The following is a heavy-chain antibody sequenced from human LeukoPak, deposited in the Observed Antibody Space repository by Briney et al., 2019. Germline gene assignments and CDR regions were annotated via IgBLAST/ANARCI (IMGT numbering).Heavy chain of an antibody. Sequence: SGGSLRLSCAASGFTFSTYWMTWVRQPPGKGLEWVANIKQDGSEKYYVDSVKGRFTISRDNAKNSLYLQMNSLRAEDTAVYYCVRGNPFGGYWGQGTLVTVSS. CDR1: GFTFSTYW. CDR2: IKQDGSEK. CDR3: VRGNPFGGY. V-gene: IGHV3-7*03. J-gene: IGHJ4*02. D-gene: IGHD3-16*01.